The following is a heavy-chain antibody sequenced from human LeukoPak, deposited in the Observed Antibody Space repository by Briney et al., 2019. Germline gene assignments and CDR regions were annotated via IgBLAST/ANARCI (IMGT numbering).Heavy chain of an antibody. CDR1: AGSISSGDYY. V-gene: IGHV4-30-4*01. CDR3: ARGGSYSKFDP. J-gene: IGHJ5*02. CDR2: IYYSGST. D-gene: IGHD1-26*01. Sequence: PSETLSLTCTVSAGSISSGDYYWSWIRQPPGKGLEWIGYIYYSGSTYYNPSLKSRVTISVDTSKNQFSLKLSSVTAADTAVYYCARGGSYSKFDPWGQGTLVTVSS.